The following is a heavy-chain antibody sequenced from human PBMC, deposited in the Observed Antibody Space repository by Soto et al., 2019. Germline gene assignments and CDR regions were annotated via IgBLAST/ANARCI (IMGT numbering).Heavy chain of an antibody. Sequence: EVQLVESGGGLVQPGRSLRLSCAASGFTFDAYAMHWVRQVPGKGLEWVSGINRNSGSIGYGDSVKGRFAISRDNAKNSLHLQMNSLSAEDNAFYYCVKDESINWYSGHFRHWGQGTLVTVSS. CDR2: INRNSGSI. CDR1: GFTFDAYA. CDR3: VKDESINWYSGHFRH. D-gene: IGHD6-13*01. V-gene: IGHV3-9*01. J-gene: IGHJ1*01.